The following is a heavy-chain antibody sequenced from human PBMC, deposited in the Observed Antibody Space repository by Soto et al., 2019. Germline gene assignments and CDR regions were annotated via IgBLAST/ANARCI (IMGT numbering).Heavy chain of an antibody. V-gene: IGHV1-69*13. J-gene: IGHJ6*02. CDR2: IIPIFGTA. D-gene: IGHD5-12*01. Sequence: EASVKVSCKASGGTFSSYAISWVRQAPGQGLEWMGGIIPIFGTANYAQKFQGRVTITADESTSTAYMELSSLRSEDTAVYYCARMVTRYSGYGYYYYYGMDVWGQGTTVTVSS. CDR1: GGTFSSYA. CDR3: ARMVTRYSGYGYYYYYGMDV.